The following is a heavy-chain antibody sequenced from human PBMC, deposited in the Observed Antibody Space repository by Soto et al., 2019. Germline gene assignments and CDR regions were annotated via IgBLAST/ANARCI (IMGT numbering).Heavy chain of an antibody. CDR2: IYYSGST. D-gene: IGHD6-25*01. CDR3: GEDNGYRGGGDYYYGMDV. V-gene: IGHV4-59*01. Sequence: SETLSLTCTVSGGSISSYYWSWIRQPPGKGLEWIGYIYYSGSTNYNPSLKSRVTISVDTSKNQFSLKLSSVTAADTAVYYCGEDNGYRGGGDYYYGMDVWGQGTTVTVSS. J-gene: IGHJ6*02. CDR1: GGSISSYY.